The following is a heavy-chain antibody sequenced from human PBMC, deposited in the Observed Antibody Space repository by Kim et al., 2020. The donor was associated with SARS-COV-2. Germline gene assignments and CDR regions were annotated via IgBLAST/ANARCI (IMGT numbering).Heavy chain of an antibody. CDR2: LSYYCIIK. V-gene: IGHV3-30*18. D-gene: IGHD3-10*01. CDR3: AKSSAFFWFGKGLSTFD. CDR1: GFTFNNYA. J-gene: IGHJ3*01. Sequence: GGSLRLSCASSGFTFNNYAMHWLRQAPGKGLEWFAFLSYYCIIKSYADSVKVHFPVSRDCSPPPLSLPLLLLLPSDPALYSCAKSSAFFWFGKGLSTFD.